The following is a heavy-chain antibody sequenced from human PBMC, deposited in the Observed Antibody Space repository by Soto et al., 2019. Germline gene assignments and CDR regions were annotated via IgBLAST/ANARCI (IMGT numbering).Heavy chain of an antibody. D-gene: IGHD3-10*01. V-gene: IGHV4-31*01. CDR3: ARQITMVRGIDF. CDR1: GGSISSGGYY. CDR2: IYFNENT. Sequence: QVQLLESGPGLVKASQTLSLTCSISGGSISSGGYYWSWVRQRPGKGLEWIGYIYFNENTYYNPSLKTLVTISAGTSKSQFSLRLSSVTAADAAVYYCARQITMVRGIDFWGPGISVSVSS. J-gene: IGHJ4*02.